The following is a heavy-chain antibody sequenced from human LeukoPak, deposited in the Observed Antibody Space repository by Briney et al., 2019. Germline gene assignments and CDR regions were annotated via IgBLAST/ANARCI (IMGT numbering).Heavy chain of an antibody. Sequence: PSETLSLTCTVSGGSISSYYWSWIRQPPGKGLEWVGNIYDSGSTNYNPSLKSRVTISVDTSKNQCSLKLSSVTAADTAVYYCARQSISGSSLSYFDYWGQGTLVNVSS. V-gene: IGHV4-59*01. J-gene: IGHJ4*02. CDR1: GGSISSYY. D-gene: IGHD3-22*01. CDR2: IYDSGST. CDR3: ARQSISGSSLSYFDY.